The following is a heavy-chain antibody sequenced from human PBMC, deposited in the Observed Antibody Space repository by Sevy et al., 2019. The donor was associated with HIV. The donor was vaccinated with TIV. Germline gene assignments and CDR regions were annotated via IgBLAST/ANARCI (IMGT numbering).Heavy chain of an antibody. CDR1: GFTFSSYW. CDR2: IKQDGSER. J-gene: IGHJ6*03. V-gene: IGHV3-7*01. D-gene: IGHD2-2*01. CDR3: ARDSQNIVVVPAATINYYCSYYMDV. Sequence: GGSLRLSCAASGFTFSSYWMSWVRQAPGKGLEWVANIKQDGSERYYEDSVKGRYTIYRDNTNISRYLTMNSLRVEDTAVYYCARDSQNIVVVPAATINYYCSYYMDVWGKGTTVTVSS.